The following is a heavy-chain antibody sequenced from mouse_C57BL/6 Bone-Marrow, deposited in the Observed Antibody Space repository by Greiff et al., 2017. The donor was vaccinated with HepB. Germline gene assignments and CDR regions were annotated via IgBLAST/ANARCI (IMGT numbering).Heavy chain of an antibody. CDR2: INPNNGGT. V-gene: IGHV1-22*01. Sequence: VQLKESGPELVKPGASVKMSCKASGYTFTDYNMHWVKQSHGKSLEWIGYINPNNGGTSYNQKFKGKATLTVNKSSSTAYMELRSLTSEDSAVYNCARRGLRFLYYFDYWGQGTTLTVSS. D-gene: IGHD1-1*01. J-gene: IGHJ2*01. CDR3: ARRGLRFLYYFDY. CDR1: GYTFTDYN.